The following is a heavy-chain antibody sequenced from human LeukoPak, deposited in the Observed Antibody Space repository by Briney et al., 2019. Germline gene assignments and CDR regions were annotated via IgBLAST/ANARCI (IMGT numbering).Heavy chain of an antibody. Sequence: SETLSLTCSVSDGFIRTYYWSWIRQSPGQGLEWIGNIYYRGDINYNPSLKSRVIISIDTSKNQFSLKVASLTAADTAVYYCATNKDWAEADWGQGTLVIVSS. CDR2: IYYRGDI. J-gene: IGHJ4*02. D-gene: IGHD3/OR15-3a*01. CDR3: ATNKDWAEAD. V-gene: IGHV4-59*03. CDR1: DGFIRTYY.